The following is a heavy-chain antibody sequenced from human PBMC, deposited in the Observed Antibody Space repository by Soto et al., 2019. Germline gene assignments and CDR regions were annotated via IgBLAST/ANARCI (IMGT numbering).Heavy chain of an antibody. CDR2: IIPIFGTA. J-gene: IGHJ5*02. D-gene: IGHD2-21*01. V-gene: IGHV1-69*13. Sequence: GASVKVSFKASGGTFSSYAISWVRQAPGQGLECMGGIIPIFGTANYAQKLQGRVTITADASTSTAYMELRSLRSDDTAVYYCARVIKNAWFDPWGQGTLVTVSS. CDR1: GGTFSSYA. CDR3: ARVIKNAWFDP.